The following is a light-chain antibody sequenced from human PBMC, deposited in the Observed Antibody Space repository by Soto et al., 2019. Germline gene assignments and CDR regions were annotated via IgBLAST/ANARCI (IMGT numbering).Light chain of an antibody. J-gene: IGLJ1*01. CDR3: SSYTSSSTYV. V-gene: IGLV2-14*01. CDR2: DVS. Sequence: QSVLTQPASVSGSPGQSITISCTGTSSDFGGYNYVSWYQQHPGKAPKLMIYDVSNRPSGVSNRFSGSKSGNTASLTISGLQAEDEDDYYCSSYTSSSTYVFGTGTEVTV. CDR1: SSDFGGYNY.